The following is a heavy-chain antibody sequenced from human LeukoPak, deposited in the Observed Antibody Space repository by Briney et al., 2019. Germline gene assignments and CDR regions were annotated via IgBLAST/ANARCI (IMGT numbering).Heavy chain of an antibody. J-gene: IGHJ3*01. V-gene: IGHV4-61*02. Sequence: SETLSLTCTVSGGSITNLNYYWTWIRQPVGKRLEWIGRIYTSGGTDYNPSLKTRATLSVDKSKNQFSLNLASLTAPDTALYYCAGRGSNSGTFDVWGPGTFVTVSS. CDR1: GGSITNLNYY. D-gene: IGHD4-23*01. CDR2: IYTSGGT. CDR3: AGRGSNSGTFDV.